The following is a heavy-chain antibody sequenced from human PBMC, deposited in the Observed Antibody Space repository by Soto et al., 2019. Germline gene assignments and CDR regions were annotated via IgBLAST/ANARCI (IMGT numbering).Heavy chain of an antibody. D-gene: IGHD2-2*01. CDR1: GFTFSSYS. J-gene: IGHJ6*02. CDR2: ISSSSSYI. Sequence: GGSLRLSCAASGFTFSSYSMNWVRQAPGKGLEWVSSISSSSSYIYYADSVKGRFTISRDNAKNSLYLQMNSLRAEDTAVYYCERVCCSSTSCFRGYYYGMDVWGQGTTVTVS. V-gene: IGHV3-21*01. CDR3: ERVCCSSTSCFRGYYYGMDV.